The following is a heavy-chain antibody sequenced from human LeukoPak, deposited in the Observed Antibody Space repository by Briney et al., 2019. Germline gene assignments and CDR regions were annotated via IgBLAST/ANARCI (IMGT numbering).Heavy chain of an antibody. CDR2: ISYDGSNK. CDR3: AKDWKWFGELLIDY. CDR1: GFTFSSYG. J-gene: IGHJ4*02. D-gene: IGHD3-10*01. Sequence: PEGSLRLSCAASGFTFSSYGMHWVRQAPGKGLEWVAVISYDGSNKYYADSVKGRFTISRDNSKNTLYLQMNSLRAEDTAVYYCAKDWKWFGELLIDYWGQGTLVTVSS. V-gene: IGHV3-30*18.